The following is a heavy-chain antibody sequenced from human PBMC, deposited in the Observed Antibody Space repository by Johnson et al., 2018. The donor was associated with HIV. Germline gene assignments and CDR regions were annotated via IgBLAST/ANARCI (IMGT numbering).Heavy chain of an antibody. CDR3: AKVDTAMVNAFDI. Sequence: QVQLVESGGGLVKPGGSLRLSCAASGFTFSSYGMHWVRQAPGKGLEWVAVIWYDGSNKYYADSVKGRFTISRDNSKNTLYLQMNSLRAEDTAVYYCAKVDTAMVNAFDIWGQGTMVTVSS. D-gene: IGHD5-18*01. J-gene: IGHJ3*02. CDR2: IWYDGSNK. CDR1: GFTFSSYG. V-gene: IGHV3-30*02.